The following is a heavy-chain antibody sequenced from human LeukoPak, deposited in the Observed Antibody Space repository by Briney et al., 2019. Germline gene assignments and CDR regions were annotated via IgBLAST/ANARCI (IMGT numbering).Heavy chain of an antibody. CDR2: MSPNSGNT. CDR3: ARANMVRGVIIRYYYYYMDV. V-gene: IGHV1-8*03. J-gene: IGHJ6*03. D-gene: IGHD3-10*01. CDR1: GYTFTSYD. Sequence: SVKVSCKASGYTFTSYDINWVRQATGQGLEWMGWMSPNSGNTGYAQKFQGRVTITRNTSISTAYMELSSLRSEDTAVYYCARANMVRGVIIRYYYYYMDVWGKGTTVTVSS.